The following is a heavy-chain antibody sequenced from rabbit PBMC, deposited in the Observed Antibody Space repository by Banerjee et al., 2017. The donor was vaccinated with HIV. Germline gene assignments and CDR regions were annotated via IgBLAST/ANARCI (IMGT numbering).Heavy chain of an antibody. CDR3: ARDAGYGGYGYAFNL. CDR2: IYASYGST. D-gene: IGHD6-1*01. V-gene: IGHV1S40*01. Sequence: QSLEESGGDLVKPGASLTLTCTASGFSFSSSYYMCWVRQAPGKGLEWIACIYASYGSTYYASWAKGRFTISKTSSTTVTLQMTSLTAADTATYFCARDAGYGGYGYAFNLWGPGTLVTVS. CDR1: GFSFSSSYY. J-gene: IGHJ4*01.